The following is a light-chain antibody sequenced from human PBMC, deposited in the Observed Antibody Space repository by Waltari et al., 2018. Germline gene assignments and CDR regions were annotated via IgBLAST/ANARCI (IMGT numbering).Light chain of an antibody. V-gene: IGKV4-1*01. J-gene: IGKJ4*01. CDR3: QQYYSTPLT. Sequence: DHVITQAPDSLALSLGERATLRWKFRQSVLHASNNRNYLAWYQQRPGQSPKLLISWASTRQSGVPDRFSGSGSAADFTLTITSLQAEDVATYYCQQYYSTPLTFGGGTKVAIK. CDR2: WAS. CDR1: QSVLHASNNRNY.